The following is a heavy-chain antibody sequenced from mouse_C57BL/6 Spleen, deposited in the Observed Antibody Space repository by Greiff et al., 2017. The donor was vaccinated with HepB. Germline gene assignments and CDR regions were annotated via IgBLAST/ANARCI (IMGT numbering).Heavy chain of an antibody. Sequence: EVKLMESEGGLVQPGSSMKLSCTASGFTFSDYYMAWVRQVPEKGLEWVANINYDGSSTYYLDSLKSRFIISRDNAKNILYLQMSSLKSEDTATYYCARVSYYYGSSYWFAYWGQGTLVTVSA. CDR3: ARVSYYYGSSYWFAY. V-gene: IGHV5-16*01. CDR2: INYDGSST. D-gene: IGHD1-1*01. CDR1: GFTFSDYY. J-gene: IGHJ3*01.